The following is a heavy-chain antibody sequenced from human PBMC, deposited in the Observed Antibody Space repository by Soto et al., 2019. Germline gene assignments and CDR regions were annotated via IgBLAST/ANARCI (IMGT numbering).Heavy chain of an antibody. V-gene: IGHV4-59*12. J-gene: IGHJ6*02. CDR3: ARYYGSGIMDV. D-gene: IGHD3-10*01. Sequence: KSWETLSLTCTVSGGSISSYYWNWIRQPPGKGLEWIGYIYNSGSTNYNPSLKSRVTISVDTSKNQFSLKLSSVTAADTAVYYCARYYGSGIMDVWGQGTTVTVSS. CDR2: IYNSGST. CDR1: GGSISSYY.